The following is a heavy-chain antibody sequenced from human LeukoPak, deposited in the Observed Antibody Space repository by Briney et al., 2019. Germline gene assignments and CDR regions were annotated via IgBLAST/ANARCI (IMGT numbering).Heavy chain of an antibody. CDR2: IGTAGDP. CDR3: ARDSHPGGFDL. Sequence: GGTLTLSCAASGFTFSSYDMHWVGHGKGKGLEWVSAIGTAGDPYYTGSVKGRFTISRENAKNSLYLQMNSLRAGDTAVYYCARDSHPGGFDLWGRGTLVTVSS. V-gene: IGHV3-13*05. D-gene: IGHD1-14*01. J-gene: IGHJ2*01. CDR1: GFTFSSYD.